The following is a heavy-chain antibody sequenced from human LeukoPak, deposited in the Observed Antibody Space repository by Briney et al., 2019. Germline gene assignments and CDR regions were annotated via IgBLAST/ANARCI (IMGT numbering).Heavy chain of an antibody. CDR1: GFTFSKYW. Sequence: GSLRLSCAASGFTFSKYWMLWVRPAPGQGLESVSRINTDGTVTTYADSVKGRFTVSRDNADNTMFLQMNSVRDEDTAVYYCATKQWLAPPPDSWGQGTPVTVSS. V-gene: IGHV3-74*01. CDR2: INTDGTVT. J-gene: IGHJ4*02. CDR3: ATKQWLAPPPDS. D-gene: IGHD6-19*01.